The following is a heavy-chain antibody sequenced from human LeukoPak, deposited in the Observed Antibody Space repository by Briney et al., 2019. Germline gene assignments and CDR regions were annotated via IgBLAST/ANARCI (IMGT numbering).Heavy chain of an antibody. CDR2: ISRSGDIT. J-gene: IGHJ4*02. V-gene: IGHV3-23*01. CDR3: ATEGFYF. Sequence: GGSLRLSCAASGAAFSKYGMKWVRQAAGAGLEYISGISRSGDITHYADSVKDRFTISRDNVKNTLYLQMNSLRAEDTALYYCATEGFYFWGPGTQVTVSS. CDR1: GAAFSKYG.